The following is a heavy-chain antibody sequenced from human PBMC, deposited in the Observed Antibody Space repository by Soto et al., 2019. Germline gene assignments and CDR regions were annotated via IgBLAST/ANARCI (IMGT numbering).Heavy chain of an antibody. J-gene: IGHJ3*02. CDR2: IKQDGSEK. Sequence: GGSLRLSCAASGFTFSSYWMSWVRQAPGKGLEWVANIKQDGSEKYYVDSVKGRFTISRDNAKNSLYLQMNSLRAEDTAVYYCARDPTYGDLPEIDIWGQGTMVTVSS. CDR1: GFTFSSYW. V-gene: IGHV3-7*01. D-gene: IGHD4-17*01. CDR3: ARDPTYGDLPEIDI.